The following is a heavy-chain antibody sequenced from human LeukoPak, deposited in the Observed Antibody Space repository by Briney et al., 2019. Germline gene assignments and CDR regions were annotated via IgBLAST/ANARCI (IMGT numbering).Heavy chain of an antibody. D-gene: IGHD3-10*01. CDR1: SGSIRSSSYY. Sequence: SETLSLTCTVSSGSIRSSSYYWSWIRQPPGKGLEWIGYIYYSGSTNYNPSLKSRVTISVDTSKNQFSLKLSSVTAADTAVYYCARYYYGSGSYYTVGYYYYMDVWGKGTTVTISS. CDR2: IYYSGST. CDR3: ARYYYGSGSYYTVGYYYYMDV. V-gene: IGHV4-61*01. J-gene: IGHJ6*03.